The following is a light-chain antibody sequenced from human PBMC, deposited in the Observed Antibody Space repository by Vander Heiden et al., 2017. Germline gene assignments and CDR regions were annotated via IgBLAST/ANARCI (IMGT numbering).Light chain of an antibody. Sequence: QSVLTQPPSASGTPGQRVTLSCSGSGSNIGTNTVSWYQQFPGTAPKLLIYSDTQRPSGVPDRFSGSKSGTSASLAISGLQSEDEADYYCAAWDDSLNGSVVFGGGTKLTAL. V-gene: IGLV1-44*01. CDR1: GSNIGTNT. J-gene: IGLJ2*01. CDR3: AAWDDSLNGSVV. CDR2: SDT.